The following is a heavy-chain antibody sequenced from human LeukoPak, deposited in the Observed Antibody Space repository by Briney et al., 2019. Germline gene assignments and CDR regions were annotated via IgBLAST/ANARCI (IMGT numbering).Heavy chain of an antibody. Sequence: GGSLRLSCAASGFTFSSYGMSWVRQAPGKGLEWVSAISGSGGSTYYADSVKGRFTISRDNSKNTLHLQMNSLRAEDTAVYYCAKDPRRAHYYDSSGFLPNDYWGQGTLVTVSS. CDR3: AKDPRRAHYYDSSGFLPNDY. CDR2: ISGSGGST. J-gene: IGHJ4*02. V-gene: IGHV3-23*01. CDR1: GFTFSSYG. D-gene: IGHD3-22*01.